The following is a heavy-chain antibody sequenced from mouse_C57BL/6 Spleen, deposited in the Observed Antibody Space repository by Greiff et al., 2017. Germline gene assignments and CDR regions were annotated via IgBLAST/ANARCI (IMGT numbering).Heavy chain of an antibody. CDR3: ASRLTGAYYFDY. D-gene: IGHD4-1*01. J-gene: IGHJ2*01. CDR1: GFTFSSYG. Sequence: EVKVVESGGDLVKPGGSLKLSCAASGFTFSSYGMSWVRQTPDKRLEWVATFSSGGSYTYYTDSVKGRFTFSRDNAKNTLYLQMSSLKSEDTAMYYCASRLTGAYYFDYWGQGTTLTVSS. CDR2: FSSGGSYT. V-gene: IGHV5-6*02.